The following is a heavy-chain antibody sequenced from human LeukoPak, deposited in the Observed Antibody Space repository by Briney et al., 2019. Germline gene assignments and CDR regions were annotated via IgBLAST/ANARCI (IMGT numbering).Heavy chain of an antibody. CDR3: ARVRYSGSYRLFDY. V-gene: IGHV4-34*01. J-gene: IGHJ4*02. CDR1: GGSISSYY. Sequence: PSETLSPTCTVSGGSISSYYWSWIRQPPGKGLEWIGEINHSGSTNYNPSLKSRVTISVDTSKNQFSLKLSSVTAADTAVYYCARVRYSGSYRLFDYWGQGTLVTVSS. CDR2: INHSGST. D-gene: IGHD1-26*01.